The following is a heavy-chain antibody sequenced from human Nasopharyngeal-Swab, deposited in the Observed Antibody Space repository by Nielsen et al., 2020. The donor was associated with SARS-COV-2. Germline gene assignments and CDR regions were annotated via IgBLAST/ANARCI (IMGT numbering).Heavy chain of an antibody. J-gene: IGHJ3*02. CDR3: ARDHVLPDAFDI. CDR1: GFTFSSYS. Sequence: GGSLRLSCAASGFTFSSYSMNWVRQAPGKGLEWVSSISSSSYIYYADSVKGRFTISRDNAKNSLYLQMNSLRAEDTAVCYCARDHVLPDAFDIWGQGTMVTVSS. CDR2: ISSSSYI. D-gene: IGHD3-10*01. V-gene: IGHV3-21*01.